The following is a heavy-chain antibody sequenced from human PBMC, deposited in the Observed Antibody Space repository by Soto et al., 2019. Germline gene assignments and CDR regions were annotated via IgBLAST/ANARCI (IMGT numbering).Heavy chain of an antibody. CDR3: ARDRWGEDGSGSYSLDY. D-gene: IGHD3-10*01. J-gene: IGHJ4*02. Sequence: QVQLQESGPGLVKPSETLSLTCTVSGGSISSYYWSWIRQPPGKGLEWIGYIYYIGSTNYNPSLKRRVTLSVDTSKNQFSLKLSSVTAADTAVYYCARDRWGEDGSGSYSLDYWGQGTLVTVSS. V-gene: IGHV4-59*01. CDR2: IYYIGST. CDR1: GGSISSYY.